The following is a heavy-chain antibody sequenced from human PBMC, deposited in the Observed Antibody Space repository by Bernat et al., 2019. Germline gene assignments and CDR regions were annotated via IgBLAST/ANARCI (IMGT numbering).Heavy chain of an antibody. CDR1: GFTFSSYG. Sequence: QVQLVESGGGVVQPGRSLRLSCAASGFTFSSYGMHWVRQAPGKGLEWVAVIWYDGGNKYYADSVKGRFTISRDNSKNTLYLQMNSLRAEDTAVCYCARDMIGYCSSSSCCGASYFEYWGQGTLVTVSS. CDR2: IWYDGGNK. J-gene: IGHJ4*02. D-gene: IGHD2-15*01. V-gene: IGHV3-33*01. CDR3: ARDMIGYCSSSSCCGASYFEY.